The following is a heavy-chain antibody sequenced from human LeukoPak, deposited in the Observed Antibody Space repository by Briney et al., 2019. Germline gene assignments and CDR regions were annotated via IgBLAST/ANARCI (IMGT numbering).Heavy chain of an antibody. CDR2: IYSGGNT. CDR3: ARGPAGYN. D-gene: IGHD1-1*01. V-gene: IGHV3-53*01. Sequence: PGSSLRLSCAASGFTDIINHMSSVRQAQGKGLEWVSVIYSGGNTDYADSVKGRFTISRDNLKNTLYLQMNSLRAEDTAVDYCARGPAGYNWGQGTLVTFSS. CDR1: GFTDIINH. J-gene: IGHJ4*02.